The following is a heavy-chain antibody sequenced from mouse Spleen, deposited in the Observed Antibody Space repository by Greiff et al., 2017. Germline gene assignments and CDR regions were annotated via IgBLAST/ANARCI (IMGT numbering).Heavy chain of an antibody. CDR3: APDGPDGGFAY. Sequence: QVQLQQPGAELVMPGASVKLSCKASGYTFTSYWMHWVKQRPGQGLEWIGEIDPSDSYTNYNQKFKGKATLTVDKSSSTAYMQLSSLTSEDSAVYCCAPDGPDGGFAYWGQGTLVTVSA. D-gene: IGHD2-3*01. CDR2: IDPSDSYT. J-gene: IGHJ3*01. V-gene: IGHV1-69*01. CDR1: GYTFTSYW.